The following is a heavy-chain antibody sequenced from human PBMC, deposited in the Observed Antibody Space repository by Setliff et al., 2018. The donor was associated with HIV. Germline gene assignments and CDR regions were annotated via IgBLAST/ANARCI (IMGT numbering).Heavy chain of an antibody. CDR1: DSGTYY. Sequence: SETLSLTCTVSDSGTYYWSWIRQPAGKGLEWIGRVSSGGDTNYNPSLKRRVTMSVDTSKNQFSLKLTSVTASDTAVYYCARAAAGNTGPFDLWGQGSPVTVSS. CDR2: VSSGGDT. V-gene: IGHV4-4*07. CDR3: ARAAAGNTGPFDL. J-gene: IGHJ4*02. D-gene: IGHD4-17*01.